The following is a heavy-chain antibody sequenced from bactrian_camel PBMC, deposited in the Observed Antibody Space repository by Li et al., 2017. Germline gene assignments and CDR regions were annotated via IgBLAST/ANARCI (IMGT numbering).Heavy chain of an antibody. CDR3: AAGRLRNGYCYSLLNRLAYNN. D-gene: IGHD2*01. CDR2: IAGDGSP. J-gene: IGHJ4*01. CDR1: GYTCPTCC. Sequence: VQLVESGGGSVQDGGSLSLSCAVSGYTCPTCCVGWFRQAPGKEREAVATIAGDGSPTYAHFVEARFIISRDNAKNTLYPQMDSLNPEDTGMYYCAAGRLRNGYCYSLLNRLAYNNWGQGTQVTVS. V-gene: IGHV3S53*01.